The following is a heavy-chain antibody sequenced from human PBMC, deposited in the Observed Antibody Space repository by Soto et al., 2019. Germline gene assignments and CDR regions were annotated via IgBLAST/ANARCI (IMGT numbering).Heavy chain of an antibody. D-gene: IGHD3-3*01. J-gene: IGHJ4*02. CDR2: INPSGGST. V-gene: IGHV1-46*01. Sequence: ASVKVSCKASGYTFTSYYMNWVRQAPGQGLEWMGIINPSGGSTSYAQKFQGRVTMTRDTSTSTVYMELSSLRSEDTAVYYCARVVRYDFWSGYFGYWGQGTLVTVSS. CDR3: ARVVRYDFWSGYFGY. CDR1: GYTFTSYY.